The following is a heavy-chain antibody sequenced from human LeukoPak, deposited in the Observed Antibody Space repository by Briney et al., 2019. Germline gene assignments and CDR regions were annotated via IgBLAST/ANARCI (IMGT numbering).Heavy chain of an antibody. CDR1: GFTFSSYW. Sequence: AGGSLRLSCAASGFTFSSYWMHWVRQAPGKGLVWVSRVNTDGSSTTYADSVKGRFTISRDNSKNTLYLQMNSLRAEDTAVYYCAKRASGSGTSLYYFDYWGQGTLVTVSS. D-gene: IGHD3-10*01. CDR2: VNTDGSST. J-gene: IGHJ4*02. CDR3: AKRASGSGTSLYYFDY. V-gene: IGHV3-74*01.